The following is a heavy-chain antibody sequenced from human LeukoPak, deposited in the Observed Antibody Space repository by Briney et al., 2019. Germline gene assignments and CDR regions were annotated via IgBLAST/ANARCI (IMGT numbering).Heavy chain of an antibody. CDR2: VFTSGRT. Sequence: SETLSLTCAVSGASISSYSCWSWIRQPAGKGLEWTGRVFTSGRTDYNPSLKSRVTMTLDTSKNQFSLKLRSVTAADTAVYYCVGDDTGFDPWGQGTLVTVSS. J-gene: IGHJ5*02. V-gene: IGHV4-4*07. CDR3: VGDDTGFDP. CDR1: GASISSYSC.